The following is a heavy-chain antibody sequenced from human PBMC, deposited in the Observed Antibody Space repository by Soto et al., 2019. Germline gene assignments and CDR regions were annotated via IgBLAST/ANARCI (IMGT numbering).Heavy chain of an antibody. CDR2: IIPILGIA. Sequence: SVKVSCKASGGTFSSYTISWVRQAPGQGLEWMGRIIPILGIANYAQKFQGRVTITADKSTSTAYMELSSLRSEDTAVYYCAMNTGIAVAAQFDYWGQGTLVTVSS. CDR1: GGTFSSYT. CDR3: AMNTGIAVAAQFDY. D-gene: IGHD6-19*01. V-gene: IGHV1-69*02. J-gene: IGHJ4*02.